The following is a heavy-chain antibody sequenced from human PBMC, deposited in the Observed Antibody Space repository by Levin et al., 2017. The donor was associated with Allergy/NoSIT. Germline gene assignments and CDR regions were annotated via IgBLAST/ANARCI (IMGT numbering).Heavy chain of an antibody. CDR1: GGSISSYY. J-gene: IGHJ4*02. V-gene: IGHV4-59*01. CDR3: ARDRGSGWSN. Sequence: SQTLSLTCTVSGGSISSYYWSWIRQPPGKGLEWLGYIYYSGSTNYNPSLKSRVTISVDTSKNQFSLKLSSVTAADTAVYYCARDRGSGWSNWGQGTLVTVSS. CDR2: IYYSGST. D-gene: IGHD6-19*01.